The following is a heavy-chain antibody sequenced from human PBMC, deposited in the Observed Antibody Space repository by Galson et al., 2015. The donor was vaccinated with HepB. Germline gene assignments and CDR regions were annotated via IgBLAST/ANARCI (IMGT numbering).Heavy chain of an antibody. V-gene: IGHV1-24*01. J-gene: IGHJ3*02. CDR1: GYSLTELS. D-gene: IGHD1-26*01. CDR3: ATCGAPRGSIVGATTAFDI. Sequence: SVKVSCKVSGYSLTELSMHWVRQAPGKGLEWMGGFDPEDGETIYAQKFQGRVTMTEDTSTDTAYMELSSLRSEDTAVYYCATCGAPRGSIVGATTAFDIWGQGTMVTVSS. CDR2: FDPEDGET.